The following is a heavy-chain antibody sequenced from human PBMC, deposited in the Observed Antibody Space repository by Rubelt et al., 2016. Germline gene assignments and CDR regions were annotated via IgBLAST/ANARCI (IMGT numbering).Heavy chain of an antibody. D-gene: IGHD3-9*01. CDR1: GYTFTGYY. Sequence: QVQLVQSGAEVKKPGASVKVSCKASGYTFTGYYMHWVRQAPGQGLEWMGWSHPNSGGANQAQKFKGRVTRTRDTAIVTAYRELSRLRSDDTAVYYCARGAGGRYFDWYDAFDIWGQGTMVTVSS. CDR2: SHPNSGGA. CDR3: ARGAGGRYFDWYDAFDI. J-gene: IGHJ3*02. V-gene: IGHV1-2*02.